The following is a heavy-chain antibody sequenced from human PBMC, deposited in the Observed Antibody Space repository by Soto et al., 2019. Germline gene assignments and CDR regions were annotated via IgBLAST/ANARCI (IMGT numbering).Heavy chain of an antibody. CDR1: GGTFSSYA. Sequence: QVQLVQSGAEVQKPGSSVKVSCKASGGTFSSYAISWVRQAPGQGLEWMGGIIPIFGTANYAQKFQGRVTITADESTSTAYMELSSLRSEDTAVYYCARGYCSSTSCYTGGYYYGMDVWGQGTTVTVSS. CDR2: IIPIFGTA. V-gene: IGHV1-69*01. J-gene: IGHJ6*02. CDR3: ARGYCSSTSCYTGGYYYGMDV. D-gene: IGHD2-2*02.